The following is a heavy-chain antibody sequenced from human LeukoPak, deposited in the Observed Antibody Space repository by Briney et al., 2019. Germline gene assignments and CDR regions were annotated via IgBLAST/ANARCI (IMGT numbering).Heavy chain of an antibody. CDR2: IYTSGST. J-gene: IGHJ4*02. CDR1: GGSISSYY. Sequence: SETLSLTCTVSGGSISSYYWSWIRQPAGKGLEWIGRIYTSGSTNYNPSLKSRVSMSVDTSKNQFSLKLSSVTPADTAVYYCARGIAAAKWVYFDYWGQGTLVTVSS. CDR3: ARGIAAAKWVYFDY. D-gene: IGHD6-13*01. V-gene: IGHV4-4*07.